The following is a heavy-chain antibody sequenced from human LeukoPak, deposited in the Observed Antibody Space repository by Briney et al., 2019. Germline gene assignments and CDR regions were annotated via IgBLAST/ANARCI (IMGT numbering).Heavy chain of an antibody. CDR3: ARQYSGYHGDY. Sequence: SETLSLTCSVSGGSISSYYWIGIPQPPGKALEWIGYIYYSGSTNYNPSLKSRVTISVDTSKNQFSLKLSSVTAADTAVYYCARQYSGYHGDYWGQGTLVTVSS. CDR2: IYYSGST. D-gene: IGHD5-12*01. CDR1: GGSISSYY. J-gene: IGHJ4*02. V-gene: IGHV4-59*01.